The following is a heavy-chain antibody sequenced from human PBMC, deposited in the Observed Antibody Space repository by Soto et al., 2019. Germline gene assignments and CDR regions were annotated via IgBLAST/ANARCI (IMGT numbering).Heavy chain of an antibody. CDR1: GFTVSSNY. Sequence: EVQLVESGGGLVQPGGSLRLSCAASGFTVSSNYMSWVRQAPGKGLEWVSVIYSGGSTYYADSVKGRFTISRDNSKNTLYRQMNSLRAEDTAVYYCARDQATVTTYYYYGMDVWGQGTTVTVSS. CDR3: ARDQATVTTYYYYGMDV. J-gene: IGHJ6*02. V-gene: IGHV3-66*01. D-gene: IGHD4-17*01. CDR2: IYSGGST.